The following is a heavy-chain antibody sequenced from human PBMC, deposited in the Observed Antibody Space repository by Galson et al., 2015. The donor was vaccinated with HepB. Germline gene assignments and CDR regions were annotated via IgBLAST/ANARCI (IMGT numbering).Heavy chain of an antibody. CDR2: INPRGGST. Sequence: SVKVSCKASGYTFTFQSIHWVRQAPGQGLEWMGIINPRGGSTSYAQNFQGRVTMTRDTSTSTVYMELNSLRSEDTAVYYCALLCGGDCYMKRAFEIWGQGTMVTVSS. V-gene: IGHV1-46*01. J-gene: IGHJ3*02. CDR3: ALLCGGDCYMKRAFEI. D-gene: IGHD2-21*01. CDR1: GYTFTFQS.